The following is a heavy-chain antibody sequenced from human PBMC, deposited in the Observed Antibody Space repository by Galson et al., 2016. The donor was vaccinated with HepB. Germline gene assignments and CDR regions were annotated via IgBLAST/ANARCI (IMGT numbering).Heavy chain of an antibody. CDR1: GFTFSNYA. J-gene: IGHJ4*02. CDR3: AKDGPDILTGDDF. Sequence: SLRLSCAASGFTFSNYAMSWVRQAPGKGLERVSAIGGGGDTTYYTDSVKGRFTISRDNSKNTLYLQMSSLRAEDTAVYYCAKDGPDILTGDDFWGQGTLVTVSS. D-gene: IGHD3-9*01. V-gene: IGHV3-23*01. CDR2: IGGGGDTT.